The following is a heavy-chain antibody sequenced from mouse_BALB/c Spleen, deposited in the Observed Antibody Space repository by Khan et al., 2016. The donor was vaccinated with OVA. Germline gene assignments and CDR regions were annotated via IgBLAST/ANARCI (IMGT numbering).Heavy chain of an antibody. Sequence: EVQLQESGPDLVKPSQSLSLTCTVTGYSITSGYAWHWIRQFPGNKLEWMAYIYFSGSINYNPSLTSRISVTRATSKNQFFLQWNSVTSEDTATYYCTRDGNYMDYGGQGTSVTVSS. D-gene: IGHD2-1*01. CDR3: TRDGNYMDY. CDR2: IYFSGSI. CDR1: GYSITSGYA. V-gene: IGHV3-1*02. J-gene: IGHJ4*01.